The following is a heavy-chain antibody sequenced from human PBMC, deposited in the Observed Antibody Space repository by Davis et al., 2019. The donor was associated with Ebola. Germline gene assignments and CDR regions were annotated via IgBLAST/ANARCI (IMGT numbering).Heavy chain of an antibody. CDR1: GFTFSDYY. Sequence: GGSLRLSCAASGFTFSDYYMSWIRQAPGKGLEWVSYISSSSSYTNYADSVKGRFTISRDNAKNSLYLQMNSLRAEDTAVYYCARDRYYGSGSRRKIWGMEVWGQGTTVTVSS. D-gene: IGHD3-10*01. CDR3: ARDRYYGSGSRRKIWGMEV. CDR2: ISSSSSYT. V-gene: IGHV3-11*06. J-gene: IGHJ6*02.